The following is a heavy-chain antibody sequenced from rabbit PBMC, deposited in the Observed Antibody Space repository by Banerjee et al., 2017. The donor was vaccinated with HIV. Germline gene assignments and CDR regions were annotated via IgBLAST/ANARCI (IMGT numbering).Heavy chain of an antibody. Sequence: QEQLEESGGDLVKPGASLTLTCTASGFDLSSYYYMCWVRQAPGKGLEWIACIYAGSSGRTYYASWAKGRFTISKTSSTTVTLQMTSLTAADTATYFCARGVYAGYTSYGYGDLWGPGTLVTVS. CDR3: ARGVYAGYTSYGYGDL. D-gene: IGHD6-1*01. CDR1: GFDLSSYYY. V-gene: IGHV1S45*01. J-gene: IGHJ4*01. CDR2: IYAGSSGRT.